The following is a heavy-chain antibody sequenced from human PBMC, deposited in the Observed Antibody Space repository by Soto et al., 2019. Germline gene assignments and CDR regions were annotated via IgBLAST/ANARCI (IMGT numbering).Heavy chain of an antibody. Sequence: ASGKVSFKASGYSFTTYAISWVRQAPGQGLEWMGWIGTYNGNTDYAQKLQGRVTMTTETSTSTVYMELRSLRSDDTAVYYCASKPNKWNIWMVYWGPGILVTVSS. CDR2: IGTYNGNT. CDR3: ASKPNKWNIWMVY. V-gene: IGHV1-18*01. CDR1: GYSFTTYA. D-gene: IGHD1-1*01. J-gene: IGHJ4*02.